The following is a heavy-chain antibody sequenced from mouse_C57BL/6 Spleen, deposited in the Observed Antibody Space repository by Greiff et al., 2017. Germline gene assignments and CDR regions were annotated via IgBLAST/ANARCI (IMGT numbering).Heavy chain of an antibody. J-gene: IGHJ2*01. CDR2: IYPGDGDT. CDR3: ARGREVSMDY. Sequence: QVQLQQSGPELVKPGASVKISCKASGYAFSSSWMNWVKQRPGKGLEWIGRIYPGDGDTNYNGKFKGKATLTADKSSSTAYMQLSSLTSEDAAVYFCARGREVSMDYWGQGTTLTVSS. V-gene: IGHV1-82*01. CDR1: GYAFSSSW. D-gene: IGHD6-2*01.